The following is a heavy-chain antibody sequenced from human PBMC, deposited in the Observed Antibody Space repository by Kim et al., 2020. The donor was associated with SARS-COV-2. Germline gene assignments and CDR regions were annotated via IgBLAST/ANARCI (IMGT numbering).Heavy chain of an antibody. J-gene: IGHJ5*02. Sequence: SSSSYIYYADSVKGRFTISRDNAKNSLYLQMNSLRAEDTAVYYCARGLLPWGQGTLVTVSS. D-gene: IGHD1-26*01. CDR3: ARGLLP. CDR2: SSSSYI. V-gene: IGHV3-21*01.